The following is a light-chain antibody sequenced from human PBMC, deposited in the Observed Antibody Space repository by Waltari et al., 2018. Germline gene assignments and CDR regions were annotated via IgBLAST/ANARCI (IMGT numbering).Light chain of an antibody. CDR2: LDD. V-gene: IGLV6-57*04. CDR3: QSYDGGIWV. CDR1: SGSIGRNY. J-gene: IGLJ3*02. Sequence: FMLTQPHSVSESPGKTVTISCTRNSGSIGRNYVHWYHQRPGGAPTIVIFLDDQRPSGVPDRFSGSIDSASNSASLTLSGLEIEDEGDYYCQSYDGGIWVFGGGTRLTVL.